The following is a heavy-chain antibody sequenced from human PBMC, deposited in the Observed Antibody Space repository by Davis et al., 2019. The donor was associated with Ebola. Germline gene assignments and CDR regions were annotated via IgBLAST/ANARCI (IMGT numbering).Heavy chain of an antibody. CDR2: ISGSGGST. Sequence: AGSLSLSCAASGFTLSNAWMNWVRQAPGKGLEWVSAISGSGGSTYYADSVKGRFTISRDNSKNTLYLQMNSLRAEDTALYYCAKRLVLDDAFDIWGQGTMVTVSS. CDR1: GFTLSNAW. J-gene: IGHJ3*02. D-gene: IGHD3-9*01. CDR3: AKRLVLDDAFDI. V-gene: IGHV3-23*01.